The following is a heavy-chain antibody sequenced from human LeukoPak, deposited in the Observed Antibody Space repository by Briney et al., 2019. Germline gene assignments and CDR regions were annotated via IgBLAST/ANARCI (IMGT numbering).Heavy chain of an antibody. Sequence: GGSLRLSCAASGFTFGNYWMHWVRQAPGKGLVWVSRIKGDGSHTIYADSVKGRFTISRDNAKNTLYLQMKSLRAEDTAVYYCVRDWDHFDFDSWGQGILVTVSS. D-gene: IGHD3-9*01. J-gene: IGHJ5*01. CDR3: VRDWDHFDFDS. CDR2: IKGDGSHT. CDR1: GFTFGNYW. V-gene: IGHV3-74*01.